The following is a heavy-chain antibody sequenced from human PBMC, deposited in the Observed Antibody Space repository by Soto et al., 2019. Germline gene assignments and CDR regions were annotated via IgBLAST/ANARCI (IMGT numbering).Heavy chain of an antibody. V-gene: IGHV3-23*01. J-gene: IGHJ4*02. CDR2: ISGSGGST. CDR3: AKLPGQWLGYFDY. Sequence: EVQLLESGGGLVQPGGFLRLSCAASGFTFSSYAMSWVRQAPGKGLEWVSAISGSGGSTYYADSVKGRFTISRDNSKNTLYLQMNSLRAEDTAVYYCAKLPGQWLGYFDYWGQGTLVTVSS. CDR1: GFTFSSYA. D-gene: IGHD6-19*01.